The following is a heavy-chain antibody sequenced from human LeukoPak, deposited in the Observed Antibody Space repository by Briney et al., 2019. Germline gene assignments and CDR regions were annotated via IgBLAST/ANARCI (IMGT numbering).Heavy chain of an antibody. V-gene: IGHV4-34*01. J-gene: IGHJ5*02. Sequence: SETLSLTCAVYGGSFSGYYWSWIRQPPGKGLEWIGEINHSGSTNYNPSFKSRVTISVDTSKNQFSLKLSSVTAADTAVYYCARGRRVGYCSGGSCPRWFDPWGQGTLVTVSS. CDR3: ARGRRVGYCSGGSCPRWFDP. CDR1: GGSFSGYY. D-gene: IGHD2-15*01. CDR2: INHSGST.